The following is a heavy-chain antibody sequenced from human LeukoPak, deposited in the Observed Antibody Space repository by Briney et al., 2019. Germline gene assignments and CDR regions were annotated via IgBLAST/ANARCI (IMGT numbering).Heavy chain of an antibody. J-gene: IGHJ6*02. CDR1: GGSISRYY. V-gene: IGHV4-59*01. CDR3: ARGPGYCSSTSCFSYYYYYGMDV. D-gene: IGHD2-2*01. CDR2: IYYSGST. Sequence: SETLSLTCTVSGGSISRYYWSWIRQPPGNGLEWIGYIYYSGSTNYNPSLKSRVTISVDTSKNQFSLKLSSVTAADTAVYYCARGPGYCSSTSCFSYYYYYGMDVWGQGTTVTVSS.